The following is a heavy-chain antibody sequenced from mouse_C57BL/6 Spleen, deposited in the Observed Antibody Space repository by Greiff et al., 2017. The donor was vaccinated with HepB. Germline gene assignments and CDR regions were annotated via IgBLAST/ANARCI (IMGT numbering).Heavy chain of an antibody. CDR3: ARYKGGYYDY. CDR1: GFTFTDYY. Sequence: EVQVVESGGGLVQPGGSLSLSCAASGFTFTDYYMSWVRQPPGKALEWLGFIRNKANGYTTEYSASVKGRFTISRDNSQSILYLQMNALRAEDSATYYCARYKGGYYDYWGQGTLVTVSA. CDR2: IRNKANGYTT. J-gene: IGHJ3*01. D-gene: IGHD2-3*01. V-gene: IGHV7-3*01.